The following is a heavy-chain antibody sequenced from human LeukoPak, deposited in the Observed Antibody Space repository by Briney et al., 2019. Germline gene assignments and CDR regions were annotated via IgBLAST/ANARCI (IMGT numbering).Heavy chain of an antibody. CDR1: GFTVDDYA. CDR2: ISWDSGKI. V-gene: IGHV3-9*01. CDR3: AKDDSSSTSCYISRGGYLIDY. J-gene: IGHJ4*02. D-gene: IGHD2-2*02. Sequence: GGSLRLSCAASGFTVDDYAMHWVRQAPGKGLEWVSGISWDSGKICYADSVKGRFTISRDNAKNSLYLQMNSLRAEDTALYYCAKDDSSSTSCYISRGGYLIDYWGQGTLVTVSS.